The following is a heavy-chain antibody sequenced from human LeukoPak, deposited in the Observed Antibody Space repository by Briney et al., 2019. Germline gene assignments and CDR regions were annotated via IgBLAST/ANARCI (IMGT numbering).Heavy chain of an antibody. CDR1: GYSFIDYY. Sequence: ASVKVSCKASGYSFIDYYMHWVRQAPGQGLEWMGWINPKSGGTNYAQKFQDRVTMTTDTSISTAYMELSRLTSDDTAVYYCAPAAMTFDYWGQGTLVTVSS. CDR3: APAAMTFDY. CDR2: INPKSGGT. D-gene: IGHD2-2*01. V-gene: IGHV1-2*02. J-gene: IGHJ4*02.